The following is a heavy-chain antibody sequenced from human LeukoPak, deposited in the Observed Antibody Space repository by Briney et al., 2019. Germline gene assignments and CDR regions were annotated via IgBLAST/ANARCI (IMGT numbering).Heavy chain of an antibody. D-gene: IGHD3-22*01. V-gene: IGHV1-2*02. CDR3: ARDRYYYDSRGPFDI. J-gene: IGHJ3*02. CDR1: GYTFTGYY. CDR2: INPNSGGA. Sequence: ASVTVSCKASGYTFTGYYMHWVRQAPGQGLEWMGWINPNSGGANYAQTFQGRVTMTRDTSISTAYMELSRLRSDDTAVYYCARDRYYYDSRGPFDIWGQGTMVTVSS.